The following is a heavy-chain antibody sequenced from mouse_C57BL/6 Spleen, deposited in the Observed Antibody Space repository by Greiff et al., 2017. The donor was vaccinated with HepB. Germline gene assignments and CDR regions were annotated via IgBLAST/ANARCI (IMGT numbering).Heavy chain of an antibody. CDR3: ARGGGDGYYYAMDY. Sequence: VQLQQSGAELARPGASVKLSCKASGYTFTSYGISWVKQRTGQGLEWIGEIYPRSGNTYYNEKFKGKATLTADKSSSTAYMELRSLTSEDSAVYFGARGGGDGYYYAMDYWGQGTSVTVSS. CDR1: GYTFTSYG. J-gene: IGHJ4*01. D-gene: IGHD2-3*01. V-gene: IGHV1-81*01. CDR2: IYPRSGNT.